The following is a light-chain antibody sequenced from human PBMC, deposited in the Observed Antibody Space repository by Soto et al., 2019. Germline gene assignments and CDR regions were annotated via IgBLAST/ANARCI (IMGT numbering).Light chain of an antibody. CDR3: CLYIGATTYV. Sequence: QSVLAHPASVSGSPGQPITISFTRTSGFVRSFSLVSWYQQHPGKAPNVMISDAHRLPSGDPDRFSGLTSVTSASLTISGLQADDEADYYCCLYIGATTYVFGTGTKVNVL. CDR2: DAH. CDR1: SGFVRSFSL. J-gene: IGLJ1*01. V-gene: IGLV2-23*01.